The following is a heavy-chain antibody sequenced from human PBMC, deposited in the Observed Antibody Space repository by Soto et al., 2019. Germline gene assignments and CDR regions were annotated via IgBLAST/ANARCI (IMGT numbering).Heavy chain of an antibody. Sequence: GGSLRLSCAASGFPSSTYALNWVRQAPGKGPEWVSTISESGHHTHYADSVKGRFTISRDKSKNTLSLQMNSLRVDDTAIYYCTKSDGCGGGDCYDGHYYYFDVWGRGTLVTVSS. CDR1: GFPSSTYA. CDR3: TKSDGCGGGDCYDGHYYYFDV. D-gene: IGHD2-21*02. V-gene: IGHV3-23*01. J-gene: IGHJ2*01. CDR2: ISESGHHT.